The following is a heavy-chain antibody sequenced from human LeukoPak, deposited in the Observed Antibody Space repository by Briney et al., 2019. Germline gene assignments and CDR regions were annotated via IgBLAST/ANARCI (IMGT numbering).Heavy chain of an antibody. CDR3: AKEGTTVDYYFDY. V-gene: IGHV3-30*18. D-gene: IGHD4-17*01. CDR1: GFTFSSDG. CDR2: ISFDGSNK. J-gene: IGHJ4*02. Sequence: GGSPRLSCAVSGFTFSSDGMHWGRQAPAKGLGLVAVISFDGSNKYYADSEKGRFTSTRDNAKDTLYLQISSLRAEDRAVYYCAKEGTTVDYYFDYWGQGTLVTVSS.